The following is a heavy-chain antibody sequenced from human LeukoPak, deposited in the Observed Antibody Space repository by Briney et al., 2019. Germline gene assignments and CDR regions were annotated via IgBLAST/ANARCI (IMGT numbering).Heavy chain of an antibody. CDR1: GFIFSDYV. CDR2: ITASGDRT. V-gene: IGHV3-23*01. Sequence: GGSLRLSCTASGFIFSDYVMIWVRQAPGKGLEWVSGITASGDRTYYGDSVKGRFTISRDNAKNTLYLQMNSLSAEDTSVYYCARSRPREFDRSVSSRAFDYWGQGTLVTVSS. J-gene: IGHJ4*02. D-gene: IGHD3-9*01. CDR3: ARSRPREFDRSVSSRAFDY.